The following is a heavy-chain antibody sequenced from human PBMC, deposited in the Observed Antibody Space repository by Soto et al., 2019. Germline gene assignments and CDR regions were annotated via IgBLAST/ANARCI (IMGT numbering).Heavy chain of an antibody. CDR1: GGTFSSYA. CDR2: IIPIFDTA. D-gene: IGHD5-12*01. J-gene: IGHJ4*02. CDR3: ARGPYSGYDWANFDY. Sequence: QVQLVQSGAEVKKPGSSVKVSCKASGGTFSSYAISGVRQAPGQGLEWMGEIIPIFDTANYAQKFQGRVTITADESTSTAYMELSSLRSEDTAVYYCARGPYSGYDWANFDYWGQGTLVTVSS. V-gene: IGHV1-69*01.